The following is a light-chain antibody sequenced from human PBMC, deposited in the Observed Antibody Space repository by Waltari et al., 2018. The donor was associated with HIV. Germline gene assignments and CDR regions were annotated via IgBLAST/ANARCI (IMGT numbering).Light chain of an antibody. Sequence: DIQMTQSPSSLSASLGDRVTIPCRASQSISSHLNWYQQKPGEAPKVLIYAASSLRSDVPSRFSGSGSGTDVTLTISSLQLEDFATYYCQQSYSSPNNFGQGT. J-gene: IGKJ2*01. CDR2: AAS. CDR1: QSISSH. V-gene: IGKV1-39*01. CDR3: QQSYSSPNN.